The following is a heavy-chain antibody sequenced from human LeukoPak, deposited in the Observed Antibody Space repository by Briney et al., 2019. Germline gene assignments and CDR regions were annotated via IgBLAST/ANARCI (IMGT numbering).Heavy chain of an antibody. CDR1: GYSISSGYY. Sequence: SETLSLTCTVSGYSISSGYYWGWIRQPPGKGLEWIGSIYHSGSTYYNPSLKSRVTISVDTSKNQFSLKLSSVTAADTAVYYCARALRYSSGNWGQGTLVTVSS. J-gene: IGHJ4*02. CDR3: ARALRYSSGN. CDR2: IYHSGST. D-gene: IGHD6-19*01. V-gene: IGHV4-38-2*02.